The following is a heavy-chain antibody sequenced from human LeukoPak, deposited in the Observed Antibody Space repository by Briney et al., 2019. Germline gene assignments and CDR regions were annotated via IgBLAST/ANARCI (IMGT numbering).Heavy chain of an antibody. V-gene: IGHV3-49*04. D-gene: IGHD3-22*01. CDR1: GFTFNNYA. Sequence: GGSLRLSCAASGFTFNNYAMSWVRQAPGKGLERVGFIRSKAYGGTTEYAASVKGRFTISRDDSKSIAYLQMNSLKTEDTAVYYCTRATYYDSSGYWYYFDYWGQGTLVTVSS. J-gene: IGHJ4*02. CDR2: IRSKAYGGTT. CDR3: TRATYYDSSGYWYYFDY.